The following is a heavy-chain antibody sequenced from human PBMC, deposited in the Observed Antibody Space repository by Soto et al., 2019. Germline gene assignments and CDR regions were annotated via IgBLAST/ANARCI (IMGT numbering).Heavy chain of an antibody. CDR3: AKVEVGLWFGELLHYDY. CDR1: GFTFSSYA. Sequence: GGSLRLSCAASGFTFSSYAMSWVRQAPGKGLEWVSAISGSGGSTYYADSVKGRFTISRDNSKNTLYRQMNSLRAEDTAVYYCAKVEVGLWFGELLHYDYWGQGTLVTVSS. CDR2: ISGSGGST. V-gene: IGHV3-23*01. D-gene: IGHD3-10*01. J-gene: IGHJ4*02.